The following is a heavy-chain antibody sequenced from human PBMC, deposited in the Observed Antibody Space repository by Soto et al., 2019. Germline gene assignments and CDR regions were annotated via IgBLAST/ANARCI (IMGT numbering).Heavy chain of an antibody. Sequence: PGGSLRLSCAASGLTFSSYAMSWVRQAPGKGLEWVSAISGSGGSTYYADSVKGRFTISRDNSKNTLYLQMNSLRAEDTAVYYCAKLEYSRSFGRNLVQHWGQGTLVTVSS. J-gene: IGHJ1*01. V-gene: IGHV3-23*01. CDR1: GLTFSSYA. CDR2: ISGSGGST. CDR3: AKLEYSRSFGRNLVQH. D-gene: IGHD6-6*01.